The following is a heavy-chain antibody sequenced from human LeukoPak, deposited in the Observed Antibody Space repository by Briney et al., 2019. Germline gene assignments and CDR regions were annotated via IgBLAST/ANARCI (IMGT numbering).Heavy chain of an antibody. CDR2: ISSRGTTK. Sequence: GGSLRLSCAASEFTFSSSRMNWVRQAPGKGLEWVSYISSRGTTKHYADSVKGRFTISRDNAKNALYLQMNSLRVEDTAVYYCANFEPGYTSSWYAEFWGQGTLVTVSS. CDR1: EFTFSSSR. CDR3: ANFEPGYTSSWYAEF. J-gene: IGHJ4*02. D-gene: IGHD6-13*01. V-gene: IGHV3-48*01.